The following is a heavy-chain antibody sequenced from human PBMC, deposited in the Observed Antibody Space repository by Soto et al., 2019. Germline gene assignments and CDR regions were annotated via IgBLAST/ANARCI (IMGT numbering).Heavy chain of an antibody. CDR3: AREGYAYYFDL. Sequence: GGSLRLSCAASGFSFNTYDMNWIRQAPGKGLEWVSFIGSASATKYYSDSVEGRFTVSRDSAKNTLYLQLSSLRPEDTAIYYCAREGYAYYFDLWGQGTQVTVSS. J-gene: IGHJ4*02. CDR2: IGSASATK. D-gene: IGHD5-12*01. V-gene: IGHV3-48*03. CDR1: GFSFNTYD.